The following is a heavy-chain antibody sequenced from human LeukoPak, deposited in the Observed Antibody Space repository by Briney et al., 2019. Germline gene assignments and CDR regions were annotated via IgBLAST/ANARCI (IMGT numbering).Heavy chain of an antibody. J-gene: IGHJ3*02. Sequence: PGGSLRLSCAASGFTFSSYAMSWVRQAPGKGLEWVSAISGSGGSTYYADSVKGRFTISRDNSKNTLYLQMNSLRAEDTAVYYCAIFIVGADAFDIWGQGTMVTVSS. CDR1: GFTFSSYA. CDR3: AIFIVGADAFDI. V-gene: IGHV3-23*01. CDR2: ISGSGGST. D-gene: IGHD1-26*01.